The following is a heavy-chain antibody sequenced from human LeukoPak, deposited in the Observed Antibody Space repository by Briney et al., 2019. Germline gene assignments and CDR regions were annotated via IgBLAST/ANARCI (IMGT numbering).Heavy chain of an antibody. Sequence: ASVKVSCKVSGYTLTELSMHWVRQAPGKGLEWMGGFDPEDGETIYAQKFQGRVTMTEDTSTDTAYMELRSLRSDDTAVYYCARLGQGIVVVPAAILGVGWFDPWGQGTLVTVSS. CDR3: ARLGQGIVVVPAAILGVGWFDP. V-gene: IGHV1-24*01. CDR1: GYTLTELS. CDR2: FDPEDGET. J-gene: IGHJ5*02. D-gene: IGHD2-2*02.